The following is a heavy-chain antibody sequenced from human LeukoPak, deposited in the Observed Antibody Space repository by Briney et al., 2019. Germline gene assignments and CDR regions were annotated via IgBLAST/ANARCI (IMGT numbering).Heavy chain of an antibody. CDR2: INSDGSST. J-gene: IGHJ5*02. CDR1: GFTFSSYW. V-gene: IGHV3-74*01. CDR3: TRDLDGSGSYHCFDP. D-gene: IGHD3-10*01. Sequence: PGGSLRLSCAASGFTFSSYWMHWVRQAPGKGLVWVSRINSDGSSTSYADSVKGRFIISRDNAKNTLYLQMSSLRAEDTAVYYCTRDLDGSGSYHCFDPWGQGNLVTVSS.